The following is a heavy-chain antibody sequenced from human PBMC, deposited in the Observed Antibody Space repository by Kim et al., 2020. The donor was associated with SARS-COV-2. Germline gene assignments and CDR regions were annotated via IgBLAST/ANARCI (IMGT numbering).Heavy chain of an antibody. V-gene: IGHV3-21*01. D-gene: IGHD1-1*01. CDR3: ARDDTSGTTDFDY. Sequence: YYADSVKGRFTISRDNAKNSLYLQMNSLRAEDTAVYYCARDDTSGTTDFDYWGQGTLVTVSS. J-gene: IGHJ4*02.